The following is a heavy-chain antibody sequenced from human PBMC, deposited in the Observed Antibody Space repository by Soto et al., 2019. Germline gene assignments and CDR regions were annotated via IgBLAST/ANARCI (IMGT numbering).Heavy chain of an antibody. V-gene: IGHV3-74*01. J-gene: IGHJ6*02. CDR1: GFTFSSYW. Sequence: GGSLRLSCAASGFTFSSYWMHWVRQAPGKGLVWVSRINSDGSSTSYADSVKGRFTISRDNAKNTLYLQMNSLRAEDTAMYYCARFPPGYYDFWSGYFHTAPGNYYGMDVWGQGTTVTVSS. CDR3: ARFPPGYYDFWSGYFHTAPGNYYGMDV. D-gene: IGHD3-3*01. CDR2: INSDGSST.